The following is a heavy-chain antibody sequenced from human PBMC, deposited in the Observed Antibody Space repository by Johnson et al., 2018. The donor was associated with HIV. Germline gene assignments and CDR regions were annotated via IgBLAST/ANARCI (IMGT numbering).Heavy chain of an antibody. Sequence: QVQLVESGGDWVQRGGSLKLSFAASGFTFSNYYMSWIRQAPGKGLEWVSYISSSGSTIYYADSVKGRFTISRDSSKNTLYLQMNSLRHEDTAVYYCARDQGELRRTHAFDIWGQGTMVTVSS. CDR1: GFTFSNYY. D-gene: IGHD1-14*01. CDR3: ARDQGELRRTHAFDI. CDR2: ISSSGSTI. V-gene: IGHV3-11*04. J-gene: IGHJ3*02.